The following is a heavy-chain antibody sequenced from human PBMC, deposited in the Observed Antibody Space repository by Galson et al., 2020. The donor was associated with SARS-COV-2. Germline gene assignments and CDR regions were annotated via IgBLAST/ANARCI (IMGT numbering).Heavy chain of an antibody. CDR2: NSCHNGNT. CDR3: AREEDPTDFSPYFDY. CDR1: GNTFNRYG. Sequence: ASVKVSCKASGNTFNRYGISWVRQAPGQGLEWLGWNSCHNGNTNYPQKFQGRVTMTTDKWTNTVYMELRSLRSDDTAVYYCAREEDPTDFSPYFDYWGQGTQVTVSS. J-gene: IGHJ4*02. V-gene: IGHV1-18*04. D-gene: IGHD1-26*01.